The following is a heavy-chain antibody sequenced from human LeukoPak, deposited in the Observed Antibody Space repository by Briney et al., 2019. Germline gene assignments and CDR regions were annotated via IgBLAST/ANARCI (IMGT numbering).Heavy chain of an antibody. CDR1: GFTFSSYA. D-gene: IGHD3-22*01. V-gene: IGHV3-30-3*01. CDR3: ARDYYDSSGYWIQGVDY. J-gene: IGHJ4*02. CDR2: ISYDGSNK. Sequence: PGRSLRLSCAASGFTFSSYAMHWVRQAPGKGLEWVAVISYDGSNKYYADSVKGRFTISRDNSKNTLYLQMNSLRAEDTAVYYCARDYYDSSGYWIQGVDYWGREPWSPSPQ.